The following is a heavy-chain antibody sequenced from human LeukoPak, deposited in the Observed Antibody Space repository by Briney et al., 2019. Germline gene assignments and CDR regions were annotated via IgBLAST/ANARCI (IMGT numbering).Heavy chain of an antibody. V-gene: IGHV3-23*01. D-gene: IGHD3-22*01. J-gene: IGHJ4*02. Sequence: GGSLRLSCAASGFTFSNYAMSWVRQAPGKGLEWVSVISGSSGSTYYADSVTGRFTISRDNSKNTLYLQMNSLRAEDTAVYFCARAAYDSTGYLTLWGQGTLVTVSS. CDR2: ISGSSGST. CDR3: ARAAYDSTGYLTL. CDR1: GFTFSNYA.